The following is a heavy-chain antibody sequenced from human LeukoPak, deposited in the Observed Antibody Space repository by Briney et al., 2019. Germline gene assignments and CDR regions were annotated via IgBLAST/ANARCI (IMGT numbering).Heavy chain of an antibody. D-gene: IGHD4-17*01. CDR2: INSDGSST. CDR3: ATHPYGDYPY. J-gene: IGHJ4*02. V-gene: IGHV3-74*01. Sequence: PGGSLRLSCAASGFSFSSYGMHWVRQAPGKGLVWVSRINSDGSSTTYADSVKGRFTISRDKAKNTLYLQMNSLRAEDTAVYYCATHPYGDYPYWGQGTLVTVSS. CDR1: GFSFSSYG.